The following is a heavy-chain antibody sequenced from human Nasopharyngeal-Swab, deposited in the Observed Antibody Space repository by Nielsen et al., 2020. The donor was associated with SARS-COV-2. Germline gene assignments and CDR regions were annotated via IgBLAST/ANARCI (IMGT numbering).Heavy chain of an antibody. CDR3: ARDEYSSGGGGYYYGMDV. CDR2: IYYSGSP. Sequence: SETLSLTCTVSGGSVSSGSYYWSWIRQPPGKGLEWIGYIYYSGSPNYNPSLKSRVTISVATSKNQFSLKLSSVTAADTAVYYCARDEYSSGGGGYYYGMDVWGQGTTVTVSS. D-gene: IGHD6-19*01. V-gene: IGHV4-61*01. CDR1: GGSVSSGSYY. J-gene: IGHJ6*02.